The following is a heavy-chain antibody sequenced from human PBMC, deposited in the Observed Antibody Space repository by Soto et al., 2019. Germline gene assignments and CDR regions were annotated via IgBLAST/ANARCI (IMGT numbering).Heavy chain of an antibody. Sequence: PGGSLRLSCAASGFTFSSYAMSWVRQAPGKGLEWVGRIKSKTDGGTTDYAAPVKGRFTISRDDSKNTLYLQMNSLKTEDTAVYYCTTAPKGEAYCGGDCPSAEYFQHWGQGTLVTVSS. CDR2: IKSKTDGGTT. V-gene: IGHV3-15*01. CDR3: TTAPKGEAYCGGDCPSAEYFQH. J-gene: IGHJ1*01. D-gene: IGHD2-21*02. CDR1: GFTFSSYA.